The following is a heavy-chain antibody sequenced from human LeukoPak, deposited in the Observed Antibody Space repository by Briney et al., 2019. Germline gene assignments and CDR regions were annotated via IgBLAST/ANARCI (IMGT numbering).Heavy chain of an antibody. Sequence: GGSLRLSCAASGFTFSSYSMNWVRQAPGKGLESVSSISSSSSYIYYADSVKGRFTISGDNAKNSLYLQMNSLRAEDTAVYYCARDRYGSGSYYNIPVRRFDYWGQGTLVTVSS. J-gene: IGHJ4*02. CDR1: GFTFSSYS. V-gene: IGHV3-21*01. D-gene: IGHD3-10*01. CDR2: ISSSSSYI. CDR3: ARDRYGSGSYYNIPVRRFDY.